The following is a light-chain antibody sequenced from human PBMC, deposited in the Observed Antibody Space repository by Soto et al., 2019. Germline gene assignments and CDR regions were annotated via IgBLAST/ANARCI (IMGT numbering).Light chain of an antibody. V-gene: IGKV3-15*01. Sequence: EIVMTQSPATLSLSPGQRATLSCRASQSVSSNLAWYQQILGQAPRLLISGVSTRATGIPARFTGSGSGTEFTLTISSLQSEDFAVYYCQQYNNWPHSFGQGTKVDIK. CDR2: GVS. CDR1: QSVSSN. J-gene: IGKJ2*01. CDR3: QQYNNWPHS.